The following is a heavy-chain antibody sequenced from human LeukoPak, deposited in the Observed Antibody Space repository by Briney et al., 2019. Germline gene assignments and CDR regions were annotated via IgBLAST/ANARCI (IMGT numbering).Heavy chain of an antibody. D-gene: IGHD7-27*01. CDR3: ARACEKLGPRENWFDP. V-gene: IGHV4-59*01. Sequence: SGTLSLTCTVSGGSISSYYWSWIRQPPGKGLEWIGYIYYSGSTNYNPSLKSRVTISVDTSKNQFSLKLSSVTAADTAVYYCARACEKLGPRENWFDPWGQGTLVTVSS. CDR2: IYYSGST. CDR1: GGSISSYY. J-gene: IGHJ5*02.